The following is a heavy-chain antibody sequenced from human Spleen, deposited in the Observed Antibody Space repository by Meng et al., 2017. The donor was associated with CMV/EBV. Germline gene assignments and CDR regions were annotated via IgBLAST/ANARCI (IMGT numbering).Heavy chain of an antibody. Sequence: GGSLRLSCAASGFTVSSNYMSWVRQAPGKGLEWVSVIYSGGSTYYADSVKGRFTISRDNSKNTLYLQMNSLRAEDTAVYYCARDNPSSGWSYYYYGMDVWGQGTTVTVSS. J-gene: IGHJ6*02. CDR3: ARDNPSSGWSYYYYGMDV. D-gene: IGHD6-19*01. V-gene: IGHV3-53*01. CDR1: GFTVSSNY. CDR2: IYSGGST.